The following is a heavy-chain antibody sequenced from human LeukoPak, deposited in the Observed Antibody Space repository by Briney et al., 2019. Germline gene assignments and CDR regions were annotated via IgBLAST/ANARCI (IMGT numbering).Heavy chain of an antibody. V-gene: IGHV4-39*01. CDR1: GGSTSSSSYY. Sequence: RSETLSLTCTVSGGSTSSSSYYWGWIRQPPGKGLEWIGNIYYTGRTYYSPSLKSRVTISVDTSKNQFSLKLSSVSAADTAVYYCARLYYYDSSGPPLWGQGTLVTVSS. CDR3: ARLYYYDSSGPPL. J-gene: IGHJ4*02. D-gene: IGHD3-22*01. CDR2: IYYTGRT.